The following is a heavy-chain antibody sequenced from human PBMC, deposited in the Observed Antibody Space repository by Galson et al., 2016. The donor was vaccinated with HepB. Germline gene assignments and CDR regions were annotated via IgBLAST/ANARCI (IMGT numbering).Heavy chain of an antibody. CDR1: GLIFSNHA. D-gene: IGHD6-19*01. Sequence: SLRLSCAASGLIFSNHAMHWVRQAPGQGLEWVAVTSHDGSNEYYADSVKGRFAISINNPKNAMYLQMNSLTAGNTAVYYCAKGGPGIAVPADLWGQGTLVTVSS. J-gene: IGHJ5*02. V-gene: IGHV3-30*18. CDR3: AKGGPGIAVPADL. CDR2: TSHDGSNE.